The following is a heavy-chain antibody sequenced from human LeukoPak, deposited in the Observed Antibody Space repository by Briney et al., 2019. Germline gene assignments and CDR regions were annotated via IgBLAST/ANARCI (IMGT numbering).Heavy chain of an antibody. Sequence: ASVKVSCKASGYTFTSYGISWVRQAPGQGLEWRGLISAYNCNTNYAQKLQGRVNMTTDISTSTAYMELRSLRSDDTAVYYCARVLDGTYYDILTGYFKGAFDIWGQGTMVTVSS. CDR2: ISAYNCNT. CDR3: ARVLDGTYYDILTGYFKGAFDI. D-gene: IGHD3-9*01. V-gene: IGHV1-18*01. CDR1: GYTFTSYG. J-gene: IGHJ3*02.